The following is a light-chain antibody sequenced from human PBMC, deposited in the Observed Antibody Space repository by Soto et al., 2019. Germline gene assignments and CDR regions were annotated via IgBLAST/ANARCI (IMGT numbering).Light chain of an antibody. Sequence: NFMLTQPHSVSESPGKTVTISCSRSSGRIATNYVQWYQQRPGSAPTTVIYDDNQRPSGVPDRFSGSIDSSSNSASPTISGLKTEDEADYSCQSYDNFNRVFGGGTKLTVL. CDR3: QSYDNFNRV. J-gene: IGLJ2*01. V-gene: IGLV6-57*04. CDR1: SGRIATNY. CDR2: DDN.